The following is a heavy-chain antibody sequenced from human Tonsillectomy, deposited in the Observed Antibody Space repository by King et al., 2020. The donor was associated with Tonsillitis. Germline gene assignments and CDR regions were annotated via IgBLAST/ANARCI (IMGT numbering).Heavy chain of an antibody. D-gene: IGHD6-13*01. J-gene: IGHJ5*02. Sequence: VQLVESGGGLVQPGGSLRLSCAASGFTFSSYAMSWVRQAPGKGLEWVSAISGSGGSTYYADSVKGRFTISRDNSKNTLYLQMNSLRAEDTAVYYCAKGRIAAADRGNWFDPWGQGTLVTVSS. CDR1: GFTFSSYA. V-gene: IGHV3-23*04. CDR2: ISGSGGST. CDR3: AKGRIAAADRGNWFDP.